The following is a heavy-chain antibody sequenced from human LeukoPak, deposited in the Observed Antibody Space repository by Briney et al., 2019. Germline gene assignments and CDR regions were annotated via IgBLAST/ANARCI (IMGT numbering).Heavy chain of an antibody. J-gene: IGHJ4*02. D-gene: IGHD3-22*01. CDR1: GFTFSSYW. CDR3: ARDLSDYYDSSGYYGD. V-gene: IGHV3-7*01. Sequence: GGSLRLSCAAAGFTFSSYWMSWVRQAPGEGREWVANIKQDGSEKYYVDSVKGRFTISRDNAKNSLYLQMNSLRAEDTAVYYCARDLSDYYDSSGYYGDWGQGTLVTVSS. CDR2: IKQDGSEK.